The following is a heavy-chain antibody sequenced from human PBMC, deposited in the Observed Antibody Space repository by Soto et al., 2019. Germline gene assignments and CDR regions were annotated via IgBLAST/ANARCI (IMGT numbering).Heavy chain of an antibody. CDR3: ASGKAMEENYCYYGLDI. Sequence: ASVKVSCKASGYTFSTYAMHWVRQAPGQSLEWMGWLNGGTGQTRYSQKLQDRVIITRDTSASTGYMELSSLTSEDTAVYYCASGKAMEENYCYYGLDIWGQGTTVTVSS. J-gene: IGHJ6*02. V-gene: IGHV1-3*01. D-gene: IGHD1-1*01. CDR2: LNGGTGQT. CDR1: GYTFSTYA.